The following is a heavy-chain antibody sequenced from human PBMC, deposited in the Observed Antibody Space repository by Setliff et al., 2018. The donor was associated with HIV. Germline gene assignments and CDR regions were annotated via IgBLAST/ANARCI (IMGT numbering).Heavy chain of an antibody. J-gene: IGHJ4*02. CDR1: GFNMAAYW. CDR2: IYVGDSDI. D-gene: IGHD3-10*01. V-gene: IGHV5-51*01. CDR3: ARLADTSAYYFDF. Sequence: PGESLKISCAGSGFNMAAYWIAWVRQMPGEGLEWMGIIYVGDSDIRYGPSFQGQVTISADNSNSTAYLEWSSLKASDTAIYYCARLADTSAYYFDFWGQGTPVTVSS.